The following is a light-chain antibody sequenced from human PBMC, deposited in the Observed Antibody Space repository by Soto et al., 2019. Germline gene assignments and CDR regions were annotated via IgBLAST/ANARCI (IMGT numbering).Light chain of an antibody. V-gene: IGKV3-15*01. CDR3: QQYNGWPPNT. J-gene: IGKJ2*01. CDR1: QTINRS. Sequence: IVMTQSPATLSVSPGERATLSCRASQTINRSLAWYQQKPGQTPRSLIHCASNRATAIPGRFSGSGAGTEFSLTISSLQSEDVAVYYCQQYNGWPPNTFGQGTKLEIK. CDR2: CAS.